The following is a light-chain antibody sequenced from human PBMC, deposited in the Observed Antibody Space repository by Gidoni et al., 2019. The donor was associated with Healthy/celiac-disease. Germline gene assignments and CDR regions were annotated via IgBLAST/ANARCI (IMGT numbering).Light chain of an antibody. CDR2: DAS. CDR1: QDISNY. CDR3: QQYDNLPLT. J-gene: IGKJ4*01. V-gene: IGKV1-33*01. Sequence: DIQMTQSPSSLSASVGDRVNITCQASQDISNYLNWYQQNPGKAPKLLIYDASNLETGVPSRFSGSGSGTEFTFTISSLQPEDIATYYCQQYDNLPLTFXGXTKVEIK.